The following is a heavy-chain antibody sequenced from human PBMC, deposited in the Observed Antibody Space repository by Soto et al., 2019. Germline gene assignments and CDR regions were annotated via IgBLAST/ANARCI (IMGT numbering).Heavy chain of an antibody. CDR1: GISINSSVYY. V-gene: IGHV4-39*01. CDR3: ARLPSRHLVDY. CDR2: MFYGVST. D-gene: IGHD3-3*02. J-gene: IGHJ4*02. Sequence: PSETLSLTCPVSGISINSSVYYWGWIRQPPGKGLEWIGSMFYGVSTYYNPSLKSRVTVSVDTSKNQFSLNLRSVTAADTAVYYCARLPSRHLVDYWGQGTLVTVSS.